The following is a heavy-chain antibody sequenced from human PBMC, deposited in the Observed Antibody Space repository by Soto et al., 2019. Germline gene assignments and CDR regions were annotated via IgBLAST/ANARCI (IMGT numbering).Heavy chain of an antibody. V-gene: IGHV3-21*06. CDR3: ARESEDLTSNFDY. J-gene: IGHJ4*02. CDR1: GFTFTRYS. CDR2: ISSTTNYI. Sequence: GGSLRLSCAASGFTFTRYSMNWVRQAPGKGLEWVSSISSTTNYIYYGDSMKDRFTISRDNAKNSLYLEMNSPRAEDTAVYYCARESEDLTSNFDYWGQGTLVTAPQ.